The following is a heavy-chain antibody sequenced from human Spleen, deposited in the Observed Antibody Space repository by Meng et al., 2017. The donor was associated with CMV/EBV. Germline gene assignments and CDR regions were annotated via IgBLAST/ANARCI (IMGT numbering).Heavy chain of an antibody. V-gene: IGHV1-69*05. Sequence: SVKVSCKASGGTFSSYAISWVRQAPGQGLEWMGGIIPIFGTANYAQKFQGRVTITTDESTSTAYMELSSLRSDDTAVYYCARDLGELSFGFDPWGQGTLVTVSS. CDR1: GGTFSSYA. CDR3: ARDLGELSFGFDP. J-gene: IGHJ5*02. D-gene: IGHD3-16*02. CDR2: IIPIFGTA.